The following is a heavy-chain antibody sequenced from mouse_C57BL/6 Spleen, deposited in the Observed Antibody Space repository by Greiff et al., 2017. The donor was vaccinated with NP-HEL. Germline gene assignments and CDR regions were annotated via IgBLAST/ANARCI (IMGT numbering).Heavy chain of an antibody. J-gene: IGHJ4*01. CDR3: ARRRPYYAMDY. CDR1: GYTFTDYY. V-gene: IGHV1-26*01. Sequence: EVKLQESGPELVKPGASVKISCKASGYTFTDYYMNWVKQSHGKSLEWIGDINPNNGGTSYNQKFKGKATLTVDKSSSTAYMGLRSLTSEDSAVYYCARRRPYYAMDYWGQGTSVTVSS. CDR2: INPNNGGT.